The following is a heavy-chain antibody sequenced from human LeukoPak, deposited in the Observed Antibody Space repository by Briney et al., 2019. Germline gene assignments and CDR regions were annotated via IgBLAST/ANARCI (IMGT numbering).Heavy chain of an antibody. J-gene: IGHJ4*02. V-gene: IGHV3-33*06. CDR3: AKSTLKRFGAYYFDY. CDR1: GFTFSSYG. D-gene: IGHD3-16*01. CDR2: IWYDGSNK. Sequence: GGSLRLSCAASGFTFSSYGMHWVRQAPGKGLEWVAVIWYDGSNKYYADSVKGRFTISRDNSKNTLYLQMNSLRAEDTAVYYCAKSTLKRFGAYYFDYWGQGTLVTVSS.